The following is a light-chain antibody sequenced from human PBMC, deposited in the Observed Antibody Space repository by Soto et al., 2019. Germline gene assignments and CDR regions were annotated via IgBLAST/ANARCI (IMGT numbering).Light chain of an antibody. CDR3: QQYYSYPSIT. CDR1: QGISSY. CDR2: AAS. Sequence: AIRMTQSHSSLSASTGDRVTITCRASQGISSYLAWYQQKPGKAPKLLIYAASTLQSGVPSRFSGSGSGTDFTLTISCLQSEDFATYYCQQYYSYPSITFGQGTRLEIK. J-gene: IGKJ5*01. V-gene: IGKV1-8*01.